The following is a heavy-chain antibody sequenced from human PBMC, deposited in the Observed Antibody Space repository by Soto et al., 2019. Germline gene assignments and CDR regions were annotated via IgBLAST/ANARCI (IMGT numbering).Heavy chain of an antibody. CDR1: GGSISSGDYY. CDR3: ARDAREYSSSSSDY. J-gene: IGHJ4*02. D-gene: IGHD6-6*01. Sequence: SETLSLTCTVSGGSISSGDYYWSWIRQPPGKGLEWIGYIYYSGSTYYNPSLKSRVTISVDTSKNQFSLKLSSVTAADTAVYYCARDAREYSSSSSDYWGQGTLVTVSS. V-gene: IGHV4-30-4*01. CDR2: IYYSGST.